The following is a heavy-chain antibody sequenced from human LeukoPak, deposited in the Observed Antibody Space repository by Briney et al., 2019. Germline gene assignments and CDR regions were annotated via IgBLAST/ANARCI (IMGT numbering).Heavy chain of an antibody. V-gene: IGHV3-66*01. CDR3: ARDTHGDLGYCSGGSCSRSL. Sequence: PGGSLRLSGAASGFTGSSNYMSWVRQAPGKGLEWVSVIYSGGSTYNADSVKGRFTISRDNSKNTLYLQMNSLRAEDTAVYYCARDTHGDLGYCSGGSCSRSLWGQGTLVTVSS. D-gene: IGHD2-15*01. CDR1: GFTGSSNY. CDR2: IYSGGST. J-gene: IGHJ4*02.